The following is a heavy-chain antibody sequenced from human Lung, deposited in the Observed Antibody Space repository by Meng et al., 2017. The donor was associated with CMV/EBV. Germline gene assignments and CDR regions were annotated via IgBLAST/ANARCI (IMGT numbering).Heavy chain of an antibody. J-gene: IGHJ6*02. CDR3: AREVGGRLYYYYGMDV. D-gene: IGHD1-26*01. Sequence: SXXVSXKASGGNLNSYGISWVRQAPGQGLEWMGGIIPIPGTTNYAQKFQGRVTITTDESTSTVYMELSSLTSEDTAVYYCAREVGGRLYYYYGMDVWGRGTTVTVSS. V-gene: IGHV1-69*05. CDR2: IIPIPGTT. CDR1: GGNLNSYG.